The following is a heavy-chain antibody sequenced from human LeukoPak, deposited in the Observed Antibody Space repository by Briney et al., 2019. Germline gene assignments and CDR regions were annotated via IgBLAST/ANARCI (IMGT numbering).Heavy chain of an antibody. Sequence: ASVTVSFKFSVYTLTELSMHWVRPAPGKGLAWTGGFDPEDGETIYAQKFQGRVTMTEDTSTDTAYMELSSLRSEDTAVYYCATDPPGWVTTTFDYWGQGTLVTVSS. D-gene: IGHD6-19*01. CDR2: FDPEDGET. CDR3: ATDPPGWVTTTFDY. J-gene: IGHJ4*02. CDR1: VYTLTELS. V-gene: IGHV1-24*01.